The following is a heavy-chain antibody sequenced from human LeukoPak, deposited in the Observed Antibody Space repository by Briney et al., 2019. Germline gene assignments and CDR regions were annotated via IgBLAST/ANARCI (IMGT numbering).Heavy chain of an antibody. D-gene: IGHD2-15*01. Sequence: PSETLSLTCAVYGRSFSGYYWSWIRQTPGKGLEWIGEINHSGSTTYNPSLKSRVTISVDTSKNQFSLKLSSVTAADTAVYYCARASLVLDYDYWGQGTLVTVSS. CDR1: GRSFSGYY. J-gene: IGHJ4*02. CDR2: INHSGST. CDR3: ARASLVLDYDY. V-gene: IGHV4-34*01.